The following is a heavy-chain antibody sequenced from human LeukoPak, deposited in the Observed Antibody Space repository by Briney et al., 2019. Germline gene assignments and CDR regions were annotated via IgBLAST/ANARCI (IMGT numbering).Heavy chain of an antibody. D-gene: IGHD3-22*01. CDR1: GFTFSSYG. CDR2: IRYDGSNK. V-gene: IGHV3-30*02. Sequence: GGSLRLSCAASGFTFSSYGMHWVRQAPGKGLEWVAFIRYDGSNKYYADSVKGRFTIPRDNSKNTLYLQMNSLRAEDTAVYYCAKATYYYDSSPRGVDYWGQGTLVTVSS. CDR3: AKATYYYDSSPRGVDY. J-gene: IGHJ4*02.